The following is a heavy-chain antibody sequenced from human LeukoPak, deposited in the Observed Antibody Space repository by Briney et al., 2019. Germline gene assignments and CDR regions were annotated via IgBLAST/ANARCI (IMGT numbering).Heavy chain of an antibody. CDR3: AKDSSSWYQSSAFDI. J-gene: IGHJ3*02. V-gene: IGHV3-9*03. CDR1: GFTFSSYD. D-gene: IGHD6-13*01. Sequence: GGTLRLSCVASGFTFSSYDMNWVRQAPGKGLEWVSGISWNSGSIGYADSVKGRFTISRDNAKNSLYLQMNSLKAEDMALYYCAKDSSSWYQSSAFDIWGQGTMVTVSS. CDR2: ISWNSGSI.